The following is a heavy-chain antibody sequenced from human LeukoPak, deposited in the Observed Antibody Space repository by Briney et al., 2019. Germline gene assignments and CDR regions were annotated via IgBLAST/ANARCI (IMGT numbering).Heavy chain of an antibody. J-gene: IGHJ5*02. CDR1: GFTFNSY. Sequence: GGSLRLSCAASGFTFNSYMGWVRQAPGRGLGYVAIISGDETDKKYLDSVKGRFTISRDNAKNSLYLQMNSLRAEDTAVYYCARDRNYYDSSGYYPAWFDPWGQGTLVTVSS. V-gene: IGHV3-7*01. CDR2: ISGDETDK. CDR3: ARDRNYYDSSGYYPAWFDP. D-gene: IGHD3-22*01.